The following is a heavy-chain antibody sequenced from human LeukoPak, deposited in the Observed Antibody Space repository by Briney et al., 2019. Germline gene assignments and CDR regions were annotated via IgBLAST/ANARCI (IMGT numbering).Heavy chain of an antibody. CDR2: ISTRSTST. V-gene: IGHV3-48*02. J-gene: IGHJ4*02. CDR3: VRDAAYGDYAKPDS. Sequence: GGSLRLSCAASGFTFSNYAMDWVRQAPGKGLEWVSYISTRSTSTYYADSVRGRFTISRDDAQNSLYLQMNSLRDEDTAFYYCVRDAAYGDYAKPDSWGQGTLVTVSS. D-gene: IGHD4-17*01. CDR1: GFTFSNYA.